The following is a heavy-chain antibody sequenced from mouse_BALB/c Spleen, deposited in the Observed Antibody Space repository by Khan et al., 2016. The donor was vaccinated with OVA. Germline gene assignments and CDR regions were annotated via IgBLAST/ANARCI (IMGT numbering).Heavy chain of an antibody. CDR3: AGSIAPVVAFYY. D-gene: IGHD1-1*01. V-gene: IGHV5-9-1*01. J-gene: IGHJ2*01. CDR2: ISTGGRKL. CDR1: GLTFSSSA. Sequence: EVELVESGGGLVKPGGSLKLSCAASGLTFSSSAMPWVRQTPEKRLEWVATISTGGRKLYYADSVKGRFTISRDNSKNTLSLQMSSLRSEETSMFYCAGSIAPVVAFYYWGQGTTLTVSS.